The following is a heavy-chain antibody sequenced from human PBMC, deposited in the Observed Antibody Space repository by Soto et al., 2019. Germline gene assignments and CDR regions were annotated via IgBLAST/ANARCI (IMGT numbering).Heavy chain of an antibody. D-gene: IGHD4-4*01. V-gene: IGHV1-8*01. CDR3: ANRQLYSNYYYYGMDV. CDR2: MNPNSGNT. Sequence: ASVKVSCKASGYTFTSYDINWGRQATGQGLEWMGWMNPNSGNTGYAQKFQGRVTMTRNTSISTAYMELSSMRSEDTAVYYGANRQLYSNYYYYGMDVWGQGTTVTVSS. CDR1: GYTFTSYD. J-gene: IGHJ6*02.